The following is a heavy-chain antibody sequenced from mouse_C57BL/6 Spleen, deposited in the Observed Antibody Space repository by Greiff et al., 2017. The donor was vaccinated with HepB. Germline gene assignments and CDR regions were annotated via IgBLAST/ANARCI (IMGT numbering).Heavy chain of an antibody. CDR3: TGCGGSSLGYFDY. Sequence: QVQLKQSGAELVRPGASVTLSCKASGYTFTDYEMHWVKQTPVHGLEWIGAIDPETGGTAYNQKFKGKAILTADKSSSTAYMELRSLTSEDSAVYYCTGCGGSSLGYFDYWGQGTTLTVSS. CDR2: IDPETGGT. D-gene: IGHD1-1*01. J-gene: IGHJ2*01. V-gene: IGHV1-15*01. CDR1: GYTFTDYE.